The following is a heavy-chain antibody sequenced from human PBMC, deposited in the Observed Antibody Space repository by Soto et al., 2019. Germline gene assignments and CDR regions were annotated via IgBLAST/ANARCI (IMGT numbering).Heavy chain of an antibody. CDR2: ISGSGGST. Sequence: GGSLRLSCAASGFTFSSYAMSWVRQAPGKGLEWVSAISGSGGSTYYADSVKGRFTISRDNSKNALYLQMNSLRAEDTAVYYCARRGSGSYYDYWGQGTLVTVSS. CDR3: ARRGSGSYYDY. CDR1: GFTFSSYA. J-gene: IGHJ4*02. D-gene: IGHD1-26*01. V-gene: IGHV3-23*01.